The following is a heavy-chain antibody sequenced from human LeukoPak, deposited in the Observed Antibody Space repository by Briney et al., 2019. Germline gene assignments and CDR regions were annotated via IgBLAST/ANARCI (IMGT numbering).Heavy chain of an antibody. Sequence: PGGSLRLSCAASGFTFSSYGMHWVRQAPGKGLEWVAVIPYDGSNKYYADSVKGRFTISSDNSKNTLYLQMNSLRAEDTAVYYCAKQKAGVKTTAAGTPFDYWGQGTLVTVSS. CDR2: IPYDGSNK. CDR3: AKQKAGVKTTAAGTPFDY. J-gene: IGHJ4*02. V-gene: IGHV3-30*18. CDR1: GFTFSSYG. D-gene: IGHD6-13*01.